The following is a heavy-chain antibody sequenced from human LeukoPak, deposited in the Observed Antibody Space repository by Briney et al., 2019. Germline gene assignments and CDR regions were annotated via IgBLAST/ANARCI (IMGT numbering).Heavy chain of an antibody. CDR3: AREQLVLSGAWFDP. Sequence: SETLSLTCTVSGGSISSYYWSWIRQPPGKGLEWIGYIYYSGSTNYNPSLKSRVTISVDTSKNQFSLKLSSVTAADTAVYYCAREQLVLSGAWFDPWGQGTLVTVSS. CDR1: GGSISSYY. J-gene: IGHJ5*02. D-gene: IGHD6-13*01. CDR2: IYYSGST. V-gene: IGHV4-59*01.